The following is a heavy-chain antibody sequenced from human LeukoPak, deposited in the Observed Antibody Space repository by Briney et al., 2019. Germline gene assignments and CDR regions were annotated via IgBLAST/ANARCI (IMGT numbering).Heavy chain of an antibody. Sequence: GGSLRLSCAASGVSFSSYAMTWVRQAPGRGLEWLSTISGSGTTTYYVDSVKGRFTVSRDNSKNTLYLQMSSLRAGDTAVYYCAKAGHYGSGSYYSDYWGRGTLVTVSP. J-gene: IGHJ4*02. CDR2: ISGSGTTT. D-gene: IGHD3-10*01. V-gene: IGHV3-23*01. CDR1: GVSFSSYA. CDR3: AKAGHYGSGSYYSDY.